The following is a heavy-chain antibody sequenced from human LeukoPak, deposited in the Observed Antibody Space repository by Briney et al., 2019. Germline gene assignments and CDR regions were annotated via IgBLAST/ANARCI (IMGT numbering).Heavy chain of an antibody. V-gene: IGHV4-39*07. D-gene: IGHD2-2*01. Sequence: SETLSLTCTVSGGSVSSSFHYWGWIRQPPGKGLEWIGSIYYSGSTYYNPSLKSRITISVDTSKNQFSLKLSSVTAADTAVYYCARDRPGGSSLDYWGQGTLVTVSS. CDR1: GGSVSSSFHY. CDR3: ARDRPGGSSLDY. J-gene: IGHJ4*02. CDR2: IYYSGST.